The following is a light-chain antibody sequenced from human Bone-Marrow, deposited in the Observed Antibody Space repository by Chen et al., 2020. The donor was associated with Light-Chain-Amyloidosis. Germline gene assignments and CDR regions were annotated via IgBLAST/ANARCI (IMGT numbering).Light chain of an antibody. CDR3: ISHTSSGTLWV. CDR1: SSDVGGYNL. V-gene: IGLV2-14*01. J-gene: IGLJ3*02. CDR2: EVS. Sequence: QSALTQPASVSGSPGQSITISCTGTSSDVGGYNLVSWYQQYPGKAPKLMIYEVSNRPSGVSNRFSGSKSGNTASLTISGLQAEDEADYYCISHTSSGTLWVCGGGTKLTVL.